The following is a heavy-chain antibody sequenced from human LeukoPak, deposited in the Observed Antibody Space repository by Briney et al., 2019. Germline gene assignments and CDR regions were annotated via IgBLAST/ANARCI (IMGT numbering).Heavy chain of an antibody. J-gene: IGHJ4*02. CDR1: GFTFSSYE. CDR2: ISSSGSTI. Sequence: GGSLRLSCAASGFTFSSYEMNWVRQAPGKGLEWVSYISSSGSTIYYADSVKGRFTISRDNAKNSLYLQMNSLRAEDTAVYYCASSGTDTAITAFDYWGQGTLVTVSS. D-gene: IGHD5-18*01. V-gene: IGHV3-48*03. CDR3: ASSGTDTAITAFDY.